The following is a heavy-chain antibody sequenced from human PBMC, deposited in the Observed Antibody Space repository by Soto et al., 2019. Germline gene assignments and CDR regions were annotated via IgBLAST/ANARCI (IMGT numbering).Heavy chain of an antibody. CDR3: ASSTGIAARYVPTPGDY. J-gene: IGHJ4*02. CDR2: IWYDGSNK. D-gene: IGHD6-6*01. Sequence: GGSLRLSCAASGFTFSSYGMHWVRQAPGKGLEWVAVIWYDGSNKYYADSVKGRFTISRDNSKNTLYLQMNSLRAEDTAVYYCASSTGIAARYVPTPGDYWGQGTLVTVSS. CDR1: GFTFSSYG. V-gene: IGHV3-33*01.